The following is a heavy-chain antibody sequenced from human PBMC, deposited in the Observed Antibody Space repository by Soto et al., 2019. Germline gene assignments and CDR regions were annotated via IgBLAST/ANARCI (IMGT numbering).Heavy chain of an antibody. CDR3: ASSQVGAILSLGH. Sequence: SETLSLTCTVSGGSISSYYWSWIRQPPGKGLEWIGYIYYSGSTNYNPSLKSRVTISVDTSKNQFSLKLSSVTAADTAVYYCASSQVGAILSLGHWGQGTLVTVSS. J-gene: IGHJ4*02. V-gene: IGHV4-59*01. CDR1: GGSISSYY. CDR2: IYYSGST. D-gene: IGHD1-26*01.